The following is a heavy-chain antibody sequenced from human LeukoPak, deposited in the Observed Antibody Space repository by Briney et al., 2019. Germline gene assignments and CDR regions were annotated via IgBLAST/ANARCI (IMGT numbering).Heavy chain of an antibody. Sequence: GGSLRLSCAASGLSFSSFATSWVRQGPARGLEWVSSIRGNGDTFYADSVKGRFTLSSDISRNTVYFQLNNLRVEDTAIYYCARASWVSTTDAVRWGQGTLVTVSS. J-gene: IGHJ4*02. V-gene: IGHV3-23*01. D-gene: IGHD1-14*01. CDR2: IRGNGDT. CDR1: GLSFSSFA. CDR3: ARASWVSTTDAVR.